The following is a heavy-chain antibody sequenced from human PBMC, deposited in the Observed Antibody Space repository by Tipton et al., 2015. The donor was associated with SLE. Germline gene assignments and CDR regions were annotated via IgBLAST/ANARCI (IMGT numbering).Heavy chain of an antibody. CDR2: ISSSSSTI. CDR3: AKDRYSSSCTYFDY. D-gene: IGHD6-13*01. J-gene: IGHJ4*02. CDR1: GFTFSSYS. Sequence: SLRLSCAASGFTFSSYSMNWVRQAPGKGLEWVSYISSSSSTIYYADSVKGRFTISRDNSKNSLYLQMNSLRTEDTALYYCAKDRYSSSCTYFDYWGQGTLVTVSS. V-gene: IGHV3-48*04.